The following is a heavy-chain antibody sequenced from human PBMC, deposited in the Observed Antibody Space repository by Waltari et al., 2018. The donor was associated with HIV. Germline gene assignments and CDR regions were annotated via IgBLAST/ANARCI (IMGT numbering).Heavy chain of an antibody. Sequence: QVQLQESGPGLVKPSETLSLTCAVSGYSLSSGYYWGWVRTPPGQGLEWIGSIYHSGSTYYNPSLKSRVTISVDTSKNQFSLKLSSVTAADTAVYYCARDMTTGYYYYGMDVWGQGTTVTVSS. J-gene: IGHJ6*02. CDR3: ARDMTTGYYYYGMDV. D-gene: IGHD4-17*01. CDR1: GYSLSSGYY. CDR2: IYHSGST. V-gene: IGHV4-38-2*02.